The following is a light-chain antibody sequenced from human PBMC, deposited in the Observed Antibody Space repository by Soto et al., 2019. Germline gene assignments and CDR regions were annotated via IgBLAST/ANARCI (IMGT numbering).Light chain of an antibody. V-gene: IGKV3-20*01. CDR1: QSVGNRY. CDR3: QQYDTSPYT. CDR2: GAS. J-gene: IGKJ2*01. Sequence: EIVLTQSPGTLSLSPGERATLSCRASQSVGNRYLAWYQQKPGRAPRLLIYGASSSATGIPDRFSGSVSGTDFTLTISRLEPEEVAVYYCQQYDTSPYTFGQGTQLEIK.